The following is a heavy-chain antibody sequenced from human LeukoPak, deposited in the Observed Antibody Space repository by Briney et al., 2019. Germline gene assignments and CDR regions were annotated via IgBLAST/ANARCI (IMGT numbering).Heavy chain of an antibody. CDR1: GFTFSSYA. CDR3: ARHLSGVTGYTYGRGIDY. J-gene: IGHJ4*02. Sequence: GGSLRLSCAASGFTFSSYAMSWVRQAPGKGLEWVSAISGSGGSTYYADSVKGRFTISRDNAKNTLYLQMNSLRAEDTAVYYCARHLSGVTGYTYGRGIDYWGQGTLVTVSS. CDR2: ISGSGGST. V-gene: IGHV3-23*01. D-gene: IGHD5-18*01.